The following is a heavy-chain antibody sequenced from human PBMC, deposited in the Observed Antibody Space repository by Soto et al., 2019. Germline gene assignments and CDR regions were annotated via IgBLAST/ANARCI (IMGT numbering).Heavy chain of an antibody. J-gene: IGHJ6*02. CDR2: ISYDGGDK. D-gene: IGHD6-13*01. CDR1: GLTFSSYA. V-gene: IGHV3-30-3*01. CDR3: ARGSAAGVYYYGMDV. Sequence: PGGSLRLSCAASGLTFSSYAMHWVRQAPGEGLEWVALISYDGGDKYDADSVKGRFTISRDNSKNTVYLQMNSLKVEDTAVYYCARGSAAGVYYYGMDVWGQGTTVTVSS.